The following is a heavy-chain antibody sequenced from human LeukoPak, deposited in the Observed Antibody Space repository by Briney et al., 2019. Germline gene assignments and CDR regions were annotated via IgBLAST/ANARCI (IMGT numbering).Heavy chain of an antibody. CDR2: INTSGST. CDR1: GGSFSGYY. J-gene: IGHJ3*02. V-gene: IGHV4-59*10. CDR3: AGAEKQVALDAFDI. Sequence: PSETLSLTCAVYGGSFSGYYWGWIRQSAGKGLEWIGRINTSGSTNYNPSLKSRVTMSLDTSKNQLSLKLRSVTAADTAVYYCAGAEKQVALDAFDIWGQGTMVTVSS.